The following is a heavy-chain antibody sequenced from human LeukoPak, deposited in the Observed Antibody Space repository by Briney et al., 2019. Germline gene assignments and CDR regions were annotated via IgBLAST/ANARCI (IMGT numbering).Heavy chain of an antibody. CDR3: ARLGGSGDTFDI. V-gene: IGHV4-39*01. D-gene: IGHD3-10*01. CDR1: GGSISSSSYY. Sequence: SETLSLTCTVSGGSISSSSYYWGWIRQPPGKGLEWIGCIYSSGSTYYNPSLMSRVTISVDTSRRQFSLKLSSVTAADTAVYYCARLGGSGDTFDIWDQGTMVTVSS. J-gene: IGHJ3*02. CDR2: IYSSGST.